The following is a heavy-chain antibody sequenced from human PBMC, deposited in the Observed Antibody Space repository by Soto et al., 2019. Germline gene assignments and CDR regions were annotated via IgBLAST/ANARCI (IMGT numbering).Heavy chain of an antibody. D-gene: IGHD2-2*01. CDR3: TRDRLFPALLIGLFDS. J-gene: IGHJ5*01. V-gene: IGHV3-23*01. CDR1: GFPFSSYA. Sequence: EVQVLESGGGLVQPGGSLRLSCVGSGFPFSSYAMAWVRQTPGRGLEWVASTSADGRNRFYADSVKGQFSISRDNSQNTFSLHMNDLRAEDTAIYYCTRDRLFPALLIGLFDSWCQGSLVTVSS. CDR2: TSADGRNR.